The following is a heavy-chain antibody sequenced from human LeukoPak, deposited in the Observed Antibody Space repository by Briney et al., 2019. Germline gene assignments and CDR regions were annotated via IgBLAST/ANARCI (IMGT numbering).Heavy chain of an antibody. Sequence: GRSLRLPCAASGFTFSKYGMYWVRQAPGKGLEWVTFISYDGNDKYYGDSVKGRFTISRDNSKNTLYLQMNSLRPEDTAVYYCAKDAIIVATIREIDSWGQGTLVTVSS. CDR3: AKDAIIVATIREIDS. D-gene: IGHD5-12*01. CDR1: GFTFSKYG. CDR2: ISYDGNDK. V-gene: IGHV3-30*18. J-gene: IGHJ4*02.